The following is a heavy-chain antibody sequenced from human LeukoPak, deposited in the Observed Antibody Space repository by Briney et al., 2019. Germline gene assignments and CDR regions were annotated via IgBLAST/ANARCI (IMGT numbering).Heavy chain of an antibody. J-gene: IGHJ4*02. D-gene: IGHD5-18*01. Sequence: SETLSLTCAVYGGSFSGYYWSWIRQPPGKGLEWIGEINHSGSTNYNPSLKSRVTISVDTSKNHFSLKLSSVTAADTAVYYCARVDSTYGYAGGNYFDSWGQGTLVTVSS. CDR2: INHSGST. CDR3: ARVDSTYGYAGGNYFDS. CDR1: GGSFSGYY. V-gene: IGHV4-34*01.